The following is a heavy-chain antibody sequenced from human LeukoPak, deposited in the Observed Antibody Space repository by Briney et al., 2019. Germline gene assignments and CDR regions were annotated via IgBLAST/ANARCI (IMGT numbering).Heavy chain of an antibody. CDR3: ARGYCSSTSCYSGGWFDP. CDR1: GYTFTSYD. Sequence: ASVKVSCKASGYTFTSYDINWVRQATGQGLEWMGWMNPNSGNTGYAQKFQGRVAITRNTSISTAYMELSSLRSEDTAVHYCARGYCSSTSCYSGGWFDPWGQGTLVTVSS. V-gene: IGHV1-8*03. J-gene: IGHJ5*02. D-gene: IGHD2-2*01. CDR2: MNPNSGNT.